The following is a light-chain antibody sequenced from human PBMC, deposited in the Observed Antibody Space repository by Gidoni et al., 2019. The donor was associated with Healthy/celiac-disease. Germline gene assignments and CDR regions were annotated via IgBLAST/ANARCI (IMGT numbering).Light chain of an antibody. Sequence: EIVLTQSPATLSLSPGERATLSCRASQSVSSYLAWYQQKPGQAPRLLIYDASNRATGIPARFSGSGSATDFTLPISSLEPEDFAVYYCRQRSNWPPITFGQGTRLEIK. CDR1: QSVSSY. V-gene: IGKV3-11*01. CDR3: RQRSNWPPIT. J-gene: IGKJ5*01. CDR2: DAS.